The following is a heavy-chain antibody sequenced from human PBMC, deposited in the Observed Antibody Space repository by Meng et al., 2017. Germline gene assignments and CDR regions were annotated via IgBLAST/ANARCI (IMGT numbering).Heavy chain of an antibody. CDR3: ERVASSSLFIFDY. V-gene: IGHV3-13*01. Sequence: QLVAFGGGLGQAGASLRLCFAASGFTFTINDMHWLRQATGKGLEWVSAIGTAGDTYYPCSVKGRFTIFSDYTKNSMYLQMNSLRAGDTAVYYCERVASSSLFIFDYWGQGTLVTVSS. CDR2: IGTAGDT. J-gene: IGHJ4*02. D-gene: IGHD6-13*01. CDR1: GFTFTIND.